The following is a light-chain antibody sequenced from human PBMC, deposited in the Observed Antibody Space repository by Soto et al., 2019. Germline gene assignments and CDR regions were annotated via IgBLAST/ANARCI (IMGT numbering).Light chain of an antibody. CDR2: DVS. CDR1: SSDVGGYNY. V-gene: IGLV2-14*01. CDR3: SSYTSSSIPYV. Sequence: LTQPASVSWSPGQSITISCTGTSSDVGGYNYVPWYQQHPGKAPKLMIYDVSNRPSGVSNRFSGSKSGNTASLTISGLQAEDEADYYCSSYTSSSIPYVFGTGTKVTVL. J-gene: IGLJ1*01.